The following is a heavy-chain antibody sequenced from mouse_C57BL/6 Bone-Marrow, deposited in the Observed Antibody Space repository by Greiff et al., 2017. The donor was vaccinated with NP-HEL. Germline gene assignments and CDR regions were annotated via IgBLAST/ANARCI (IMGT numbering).Heavy chain of an antibody. D-gene: IGHD2-4*01. CDR3: ANDYDGGAWFAY. J-gene: IGHJ3*01. CDR1: GFTFSSYA. CDR2: ISDGGSYT. Sequence: EVMLVESGGGLVKPGGSLKLSCAASGFTFSSYAMSWVRQTPEKRLEWVATISDGGSYTYYPDNVKGRFTISRDNAKNNLYLQMSHLKSEDTAMYYCANDYDGGAWFAYWGQGTLVTVSA. V-gene: IGHV5-4*03.